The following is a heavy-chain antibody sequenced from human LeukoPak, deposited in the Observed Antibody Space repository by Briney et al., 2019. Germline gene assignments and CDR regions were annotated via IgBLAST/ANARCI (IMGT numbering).Heavy chain of an antibody. CDR3: TRVQLGYYGMDV. CDR1: GGSISSYY. V-gene: IGHV4-59*01. D-gene: IGHD5-18*01. Sequence: SETLSLTCTVSGGSISSYYWSWIRQPPGKGLEWIGYIYYSGSTNYNPSLKSRVTISVDTSKNQFSLKLSSVTAADTAVYYCTRVQLGYYGMDVWGQGTTVTVSS. J-gene: IGHJ6*02. CDR2: IYYSGST.